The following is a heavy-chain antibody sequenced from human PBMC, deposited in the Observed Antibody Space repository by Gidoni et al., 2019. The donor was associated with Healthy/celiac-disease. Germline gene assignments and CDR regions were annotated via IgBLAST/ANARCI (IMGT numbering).Heavy chain of an antibody. Sequence: QVQLQESGPGLVKPSETLSLTCTVSGSSISSYYWSWIRQPPGKGLEWIGYSYYSGSTNYNPSLKSRVTISVDTSKNQFSLKLSAVTAADTAVYYCARVKEERSAVALNWFDPWGQGTLVTVSS. CDR2: SYYSGST. J-gene: IGHJ5*02. V-gene: IGHV4-59*01. CDR1: GSSISSYY. CDR3: ARVKEERSAVALNWFDP. D-gene: IGHD6-19*01.